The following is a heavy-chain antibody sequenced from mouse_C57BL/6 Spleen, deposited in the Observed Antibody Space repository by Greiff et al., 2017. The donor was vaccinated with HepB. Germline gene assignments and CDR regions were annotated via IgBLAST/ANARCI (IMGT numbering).Heavy chain of an antibody. CDR3: VRHRGGLAMDY. CDR2: IRSKSNNYAT. V-gene: IGHV10-1*01. Sequence: EVKVVESGGGLVQPKGSLKLSCAASGFSFNTYAMNWVRQAPGKGLEWVARIRSKSNNYATYYADSVKDRFTISRDDSESMLYLQMNNLKTEDTAMYYCVRHRGGLAMDYWGQGTSVTVSS. CDR1: GFSFNTYA. D-gene: IGHD3-1*01. J-gene: IGHJ4*01.